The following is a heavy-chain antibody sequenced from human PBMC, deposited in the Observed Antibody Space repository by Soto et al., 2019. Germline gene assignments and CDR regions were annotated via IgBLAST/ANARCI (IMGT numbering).Heavy chain of an antibody. J-gene: IGHJ4*02. V-gene: IGHV3-23*01. Sequence: PGGSLRLSCAASGFTFSSYAMSWVRQAPGKGLEWVSAISGSGGSTYYADSVKGRFTISRDNSKNTLYLQMNSLRSEDTAVYYCAKDRIAARAPSDYWGQGTLVTVSS. D-gene: IGHD6-6*01. CDR1: GFTFSSYA. CDR2: ISGSGGST. CDR3: AKDRIAARAPSDY.